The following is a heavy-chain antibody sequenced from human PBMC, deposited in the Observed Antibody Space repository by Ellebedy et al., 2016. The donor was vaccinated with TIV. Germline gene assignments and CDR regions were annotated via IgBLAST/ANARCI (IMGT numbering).Heavy chain of an antibody. CDR3: ARDMSCSGGTCYQGYWYFDL. CDR2: ISSGISTV. V-gene: IGHV3-48*01. D-gene: IGHD2-15*01. J-gene: IGHJ2*01. CDR1: GFTFSSYS. Sequence: PGGSLRLSCAASGFTFSSYSMNWVHQAPGKGLEWVSYISSGISTVYYADSVKGRFTISRDNAENSLYLQMNSLRAEDTAVYYCARDMSCSGGTCYQGYWYFDLWGRGTLVTVSS.